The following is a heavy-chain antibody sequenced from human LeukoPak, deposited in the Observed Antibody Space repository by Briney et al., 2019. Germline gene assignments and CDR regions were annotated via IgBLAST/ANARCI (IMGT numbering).Heavy chain of an antibody. D-gene: IGHD1-7*01. CDR3: ARGWVSITGTTYDY. V-gene: IGHV1-8*01. J-gene: IGHJ4*02. Sequence: ASVKVSCKASGYTFTSYDINWVRQATGQGLEWMGWMNPNSGNTGYAQKFQGRFTLTRDTSTTTLYMELSSLRSEDTAVYYCARGWVSITGTTYDYWGQGTLVTVSS. CDR1: GYTFTSYD. CDR2: MNPNSGNT.